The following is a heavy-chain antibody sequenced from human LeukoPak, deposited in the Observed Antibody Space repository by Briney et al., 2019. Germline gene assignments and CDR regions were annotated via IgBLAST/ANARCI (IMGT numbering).Heavy chain of an antibody. CDR3: ARPPRDLVSVAPFLS. Sequence: ASVKVSCKASGYTFTDYYIQWVRQAPGEGLEWVGWILPRSGDTYYAQRFHGRVAMTTDASINTAYMEPSRLKPDDTGVYFCARPPRDLVSVAPFLSRGQGNLVTASP. D-gene: IGHD5/OR15-5a*01. J-gene: IGHJ1*01. CDR1: GYTFTDYY. CDR2: ILPRSGDT. V-gene: IGHV1-2*02.